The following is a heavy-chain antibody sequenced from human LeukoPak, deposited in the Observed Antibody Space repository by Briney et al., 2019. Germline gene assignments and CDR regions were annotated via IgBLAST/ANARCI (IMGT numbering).Heavy chain of an antibody. V-gene: IGHV4-59*01. D-gene: IGHD5-12*01. J-gene: IGHJ3*02. CDR3: ARPGGISGYDLDAFDI. CDR2: IYYSGST. Sequence: SETLSLTCTVSGGSISSYYWSWIRQPPGKGLEWIGYIYYSGSTNYNPSLKSRVTISVDTSKNQFSLKLSSVTAADTAVYYCARPGGISGYDLDAFDIWGQGTMVTVSS. CDR1: GGSISSYY.